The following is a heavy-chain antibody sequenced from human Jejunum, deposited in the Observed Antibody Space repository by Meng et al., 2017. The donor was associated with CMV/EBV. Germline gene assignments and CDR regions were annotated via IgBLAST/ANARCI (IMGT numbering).Heavy chain of an antibody. Sequence: FAFRNYGIHWVRQAPGKGLEWVTSIEYDGRNKYYADSVKGRFIISRDNSLNTLYVEMNSLRAEDTAVYYCAKGRVSYTMITPFDYWGQGTLVTVSS. V-gene: IGHV3-30*02. D-gene: IGHD4-23*01. CDR2: IEYDGRNK. J-gene: IGHJ4*02. CDR3: AKGRVSYTMITPFDY. CDR1: FAFRNYG.